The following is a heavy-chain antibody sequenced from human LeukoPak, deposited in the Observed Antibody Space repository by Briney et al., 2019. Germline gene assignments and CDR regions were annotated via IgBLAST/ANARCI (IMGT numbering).Heavy chain of an antibody. CDR3: ARDSSWYDY. D-gene: IGHD6-13*01. J-gene: IGHJ4*02. V-gene: IGHV3-23*01. Sequence: PGGSLRLSCAASGFTFSSYAMSWVRQAPGKGLNWVTGISGNGATTYYADSVKGRFTISRDNAKNSLYLQMNSLRAEDTAVYYCARDSSWYDYWGQGTLVTVSS. CDR2: ISGNGATT. CDR1: GFTFSSYA.